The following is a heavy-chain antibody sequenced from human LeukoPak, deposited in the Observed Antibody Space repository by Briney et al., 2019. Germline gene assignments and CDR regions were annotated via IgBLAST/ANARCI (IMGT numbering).Heavy chain of an antibody. CDR1: GGSVSSSSYY. D-gene: IGHD5-12*01. V-gene: IGHV4-39*01. Sequence: SETLSLTCTVSGGSVSSSSYYWGWIRQPPGKGLEWIGSIYYSGSTYYNPSLKSRVTISVDTSKNQFSLKLSSVTAAGTAVYYCARRYVWFDPWGQGTLATVFS. J-gene: IGHJ5*02. CDR3: ARRYVWFDP. CDR2: IYYSGST.